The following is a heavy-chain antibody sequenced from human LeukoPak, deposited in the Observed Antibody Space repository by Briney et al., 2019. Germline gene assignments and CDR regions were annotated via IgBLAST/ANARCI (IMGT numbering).Heavy chain of an antibody. V-gene: IGHV5-51*01. CDR1: GYSFTSYW. J-gene: IGHJ4*02. CDR3: ARREVGAIYYFDY. Sequence: GESLKISCKGSGYSFTSYWIGWVRQMRGKGLEWMGIIYPGDSDTRYSPSFQGQVTMSADKSISTAYLQWSSLKASDTAMYYCARREVGAIYYFDYWGQGTLVTVSS. CDR2: IYPGDSDT. D-gene: IGHD1-26*01.